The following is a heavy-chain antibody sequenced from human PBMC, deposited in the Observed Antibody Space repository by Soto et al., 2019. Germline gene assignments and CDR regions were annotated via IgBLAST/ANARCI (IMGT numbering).Heavy chain of an antibody. V-gene: IGHV3-66*01. CDR2: TYSGGSS. J-gene: IGHJ6*03. D-gene: IGHD6-25*01. CDR1: GLNVSSNS. Sequence: ASGGGLVQPGGSLRVSCAASGLNVSSNSMNWVRQAPGRGLEWVSITYSGGSSYYADSVKGRFTISRDNSKNTLFLQMNSRRAEDTAVYYCARAGAYSSANMDVWGKGTTVTVSS. CDR3: ARAGAYSSANMDV.